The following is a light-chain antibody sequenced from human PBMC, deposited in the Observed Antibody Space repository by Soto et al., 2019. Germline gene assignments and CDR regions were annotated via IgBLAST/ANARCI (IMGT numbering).Light chain of an antibody. V-gene: IGLV2-14*03. Sequence: QPVRTQPASVSGSPGQSITISCTGTTSDVGGYNYVTWYQQYPGQAPKIIIYDVNRRPPGVSDRFSGSKSGNTASLTVSDLQAGDEADYFCCSFPNIFPAVLGAGPNVTGL. J-gene: IGLJ1*01. CDR2: DVN. CDR3: CSFPNIFPAV. CDR1: TSDVGGYNY.